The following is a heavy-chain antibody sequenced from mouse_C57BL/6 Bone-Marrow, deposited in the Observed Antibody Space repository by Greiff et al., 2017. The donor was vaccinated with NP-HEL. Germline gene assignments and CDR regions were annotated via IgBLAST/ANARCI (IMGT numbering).Heavy chain of an antibody. J-gene: IGHJ3*01. CDR3: ARSGIYYDYFAY. V-gene: IGHV1-50*01. Sequence: QVQLKQPGAELVKPGASVKLSCKASGYTFTSYWMQWVKQRPGQGLEWIGEIDPSDSYTNYNQKFKGKATLTVDPSSSTAYMQLSSLTSEDSAVYYCARSGIYYDYFAYWGQGTLVTVSA. CDR1: GYTFTSYW. CDR2: IDPSDSYT. D-gene: IGHD2-4*01.